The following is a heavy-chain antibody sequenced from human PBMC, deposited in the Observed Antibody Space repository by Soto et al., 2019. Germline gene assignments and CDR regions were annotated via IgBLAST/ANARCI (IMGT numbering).Heavy chain of an antibody. Sequence: ELQLLESGGDLVKPGGSLRLSCVASGFTFSTYAMSWVRQAPGKGLEWVSGISGSGDNTFYADSVKGRYNISRDNSKNTLFLDMTSLRAEVSAVYYCAKLPPTSGVRRSMSAPKVRFDYWGQGTQVTVSS. CDR1: GFTFSTYA. CDR3: AKLPPTSGVRRSMSAPKVRFDY. CDR2: ISGSGDNT. D-gene: IGHD3-10*02. J-gene: IGHJ4*02. V-gene: IGHV3-23*01.